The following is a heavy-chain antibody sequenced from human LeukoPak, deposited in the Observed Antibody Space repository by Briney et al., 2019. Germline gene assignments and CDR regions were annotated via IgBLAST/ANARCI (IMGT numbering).Heavy chain of an antibody. CDR1: GGSISSGGYY. D-gene: IGHD1-26*01. J-gene: IGHJ4*02. CDR3: GRHASDDLYSALDY. Sequence: SQTLSLTCTVSGGSISSGGYYWSWIRQHPGKGLEWIGYIYFSGSTYYNPSLKSRVTISVDTSKNQFSLKLSSVTAADTAVFYCGRHASDDLYSALDYWGQGTLVTVSS. V-gene: IGHV4-31*03. CDR2: IYFSGST.